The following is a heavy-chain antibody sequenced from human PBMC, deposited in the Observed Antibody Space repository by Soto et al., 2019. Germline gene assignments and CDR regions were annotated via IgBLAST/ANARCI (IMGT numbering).Heavy chain of an antibody. Sequence: GGSLRLPCAASGFTLSSYAMHWVRQAPGKGLEWVAVISYDGSNKYYADSVKGRFTISRDNSKNTRYLQMNSLRAEDTAVYYCARVYGSGSYYNYYGMDVWGRGTTVTVSS. D-gene: IGHD3-10*01. V-gene: IGHV3-30-3*01. CDR1: GFTLSSYA. J-gene: IGHJ6*01. CDR3: ARVYGSGSYYNYYGMDV. CDR2: ISYDGSNK.